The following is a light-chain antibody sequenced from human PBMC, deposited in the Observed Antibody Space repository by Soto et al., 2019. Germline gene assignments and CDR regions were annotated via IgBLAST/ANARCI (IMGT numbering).Light chain of an antibody. J-gene: IGKJ3*01. CDR1: QGVSSN. V-gene: IGKV3-15*01. Sequence: EMVMTQSPDTLSVSPGERATLSCRASQGVSSNLAWYQQKPGQAPRLVIYGASTRATGISGRFSGSGSGTEFTLTISSLQSEDFAVYYCQQYNNWPFTFGPGTKVDIK. CDR3: QQYNNWPFT. CDR2: GAS.